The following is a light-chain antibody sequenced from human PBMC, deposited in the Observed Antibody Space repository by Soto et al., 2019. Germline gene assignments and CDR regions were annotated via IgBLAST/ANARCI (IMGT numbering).Light chain of an antibody. Sequence: EIVLTQSPATLSLSPGERAALSGRASQSVSSYLAWYQQKPVQAPRLLIYDASKRAPGFPARFTGSGSGTDFTLTISSLEPEDFAVYFCQQRSNWPSTFGGGTKVEI. V-gene: IGKV3-11*01. CDR1: QSVSSY. CDR3: QQRSNWPST. J-gene: IGKJ4*01. CDR2: DAS.